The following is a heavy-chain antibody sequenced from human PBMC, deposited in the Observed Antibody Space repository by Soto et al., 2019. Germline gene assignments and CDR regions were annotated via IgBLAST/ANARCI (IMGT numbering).Heavy chain of an antibody. CDR1: GVTFSSYG. CDR3: AKGRGRYRVEYYGMDV. D-gene: IGHD1-26*01. V-gene: IGHV3-30*18. CDR2: ISYDGSNK. J-gene: IGHJ6*02. Sequence: GGSLSLSFAASGVTFSSYGMHWVRQAPGKGLEWVAVISYDGSNKYYADSVKVRFTISRDNSKNTLYLQMNSLRAEDTAVYYCAKGRGRYRVEYYGMDVWGQGTTVTVSS.